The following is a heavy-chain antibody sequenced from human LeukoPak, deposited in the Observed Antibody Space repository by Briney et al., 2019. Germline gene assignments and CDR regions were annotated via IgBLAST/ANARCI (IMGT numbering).Heavy chain of an antibody. CDR2: IYSGGGT. CDR3: ARGRLVGNTGYYFDY. J-gene: IGHJ4*02. V-gene: IGHV3-66*01. Sequence: GGSLRLSCAASGFTVSSNYMSWVRQAPGKGLEWVSVIYSGGGTYYVGSVKGRFTISRDNSKNTLYLQMNSLRAEDTAVYYCARGRLVGNTGYYFDYWGQGTLVTVSS. D-gene: IGHD2-8*02. CDR1: GFTVSSNY.